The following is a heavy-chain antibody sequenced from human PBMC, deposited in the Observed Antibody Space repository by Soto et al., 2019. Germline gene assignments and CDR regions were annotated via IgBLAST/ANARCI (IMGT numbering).Heavy chain of an antibody. V-gene: IGHV1-18*04. CDR1: GYTFTSYG. J-gene: IGHJ6*02. D-gene: IGHD6-13*01. Sequence: QVQLVQSGAEVKKPRDSVKVSCKASGYTFTSYGISWVRQAPGQGLEWLGWISAYNGKTKYAQKLKGRVTMTTDTSTSTAYKELSSLRSDDTVVYYCARDAVAGPGYYYYYYGMDVWGQGTTVTVSS. CDR3: ARDAVAGPGYYYYYYGMDV. CDR2: ISAYNGKT.